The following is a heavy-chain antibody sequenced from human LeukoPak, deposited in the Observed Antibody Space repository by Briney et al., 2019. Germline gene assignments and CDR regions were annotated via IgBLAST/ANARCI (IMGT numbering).Heavy chain of an antibody. Sequence: GGSLRLSCAASGFTVSSNYMSWVRQAPGKGLEWVSVIYSGGSTYYADSAKGRFTISRDNSKNTLYLQMNSLRAEDTAVYYCARDKVGAIDYYYYGMDVWGQGTTVTVSS. CDR1: GFTVSSNY. J-gene: IGHJ6*02. D-gene: IGHD1-26*01. V-gene: IGHV3-66*01. CDR2: IYSGGST. CDR3: ARDKVGAIDYYYYGMDV.